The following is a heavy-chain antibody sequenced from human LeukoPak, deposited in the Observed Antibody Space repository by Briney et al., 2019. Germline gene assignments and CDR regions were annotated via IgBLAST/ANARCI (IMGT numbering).Heavy chain of an antibody. V-gene: IGHV4-59*08. Sequence: PSETLSLTCTVSGGSISSYYWSWIRQPPGKGLEWLGYIYYSGSTNYNPSLKSRVTISVDTSKNQFSLKLRSLTAADTAVYYCARHVGYGNNWFDPWGQGTLVTVSS. CDR3: ARHVGYGNNWFDP. J-gene: IGHJ5*02. CDR2: IYYSGST. CDR1: GGSISSYY. D-gene: IGHD5-18*01.